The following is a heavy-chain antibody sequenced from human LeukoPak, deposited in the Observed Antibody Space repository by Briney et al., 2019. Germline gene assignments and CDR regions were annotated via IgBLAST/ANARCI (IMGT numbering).Heavy chain of an antibody. CDR1: GFAFSGYW. CDR3: ARMGSSSSSY. V-gene: IGHV3-7*01. D-gene: IGHD6-6*01. J-gene: IGHJ4*02. Sequence: GGSLRLSCAASGFAFSGYWMSWVRQAPGKGLEWVANINQDGSETYYVDSVKGRFTISRDNTKNSLYLQMNSLRAENTAVYYCARMGSSSSSYWGQGTLVTVSS. CDR2: INQDGSET.